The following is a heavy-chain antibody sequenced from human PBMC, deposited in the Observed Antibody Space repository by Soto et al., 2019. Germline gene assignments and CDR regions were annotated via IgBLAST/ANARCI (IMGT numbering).Heavy chain of an antibody. Sequence: GESLKISCKGSGYSFTSYWISWVRQMPGKGLEWMGRIDPSDSYTNYSPSFQGHVTISADKSISTAYLQWSSLKASDTAMYYCASPAAHSLTGYSHLWYYYGMDVWGQGTTVTVSS. CDR2: IDPSDSYT. CDR1: GYSFTSYW. D-gene: IGHD3-9*01. V-gene: IGHV5-10-1*01. CDR3: ASPAAHSLTGYSHLWYYYGMDV. J-gene: IGHJ6*02.